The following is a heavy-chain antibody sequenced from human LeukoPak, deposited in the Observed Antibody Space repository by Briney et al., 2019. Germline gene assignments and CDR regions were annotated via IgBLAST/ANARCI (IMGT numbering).Heavy chain of an antibody. D-gene: IGHD3-10*01. CDR1: GYTFTSYG. CDR3: ARADYYGSGSYGIYYYYGMDV. Sequence: SVKVSCKASGYTFTSYGISWVRQAPGQGLEWMGGIIPIFGTANYAQKFQGRVTITADESTSTAYMELSSLRSEDTAVYYCARADYYGSGSYGIYYYYGMDVWGQGTTVTVSS. CDR2: IIPIFGTA. V-gene: IGHV1-69*13. J-gene: IGHJ6*02.